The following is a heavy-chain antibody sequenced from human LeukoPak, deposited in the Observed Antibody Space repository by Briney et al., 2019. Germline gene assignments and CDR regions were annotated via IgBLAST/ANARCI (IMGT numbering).Heavy chain of an antibody. CDR3: ARDQRYYLFDS. D-gene: IGHD3-10*01. Sequence: GGSLRLSCAASGFTFSSYAMSWVRQAPGKGLEWVSAISGSGGSTYYADSVKGRFTISRDNAKTSLYLQMNSLRAEDTAVYYCARDQRYYLFDSWGQGTLVTVSS. CDR2: ISGSGGST. V-gene: IGHV3-23*01. J-gene: IGHJ5*01. CDR1: GFTFSSYA.